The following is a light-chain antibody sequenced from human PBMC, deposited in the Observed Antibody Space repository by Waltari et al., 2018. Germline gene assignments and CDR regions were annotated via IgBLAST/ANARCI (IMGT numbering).Light chain of an antibody. CDR1: QTISSY. J-gene: IGKJ1*01. V-gene: IGKV1-39*01. Sequence: DIQMTQSPSSLSASVGDRVTMTCRASQTISSYVNWYQQKSGTAPKLLVYTASSLQGGVPPRFSGSGSGTEFTLSISSLQPDDFATYYCQQSYSTPHTFGQGTKVEVK. CDR2: TAS. CDR3: QQSYSTPHT.